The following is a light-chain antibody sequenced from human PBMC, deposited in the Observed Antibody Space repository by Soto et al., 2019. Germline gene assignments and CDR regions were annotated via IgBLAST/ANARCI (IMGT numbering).Light chain of an antibody. CDR1: QSVSSSY. CDR3: QQYGNSLYT. Sequence: EFVLTQSPGTLSLSPWEGATLSCRASQSVSSSYLAWYQQRPGQTPSLLIYGASSRATGIPDRFSRSGSGTYFTLTISRLEPEDFAVYYCQQYGNSLYTVGQGTKLEIK. V-gene: IGKV3-20*01. CDR2: GAS. J-gene: IGKJ2*01.